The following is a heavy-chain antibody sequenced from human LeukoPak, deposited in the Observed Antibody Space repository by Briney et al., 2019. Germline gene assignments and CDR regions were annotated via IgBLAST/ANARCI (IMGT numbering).Heavy chain of an antibody. CDR3: AKDQTAAVGQLDY. CDR2: ISASGTDT. D-gene: IGHD6-13*01. Sequence: GGSLRLSCAASGFIVSSNYMSWVRQAPGKGLEWASVISASGTDTYYADSVKGRFTISRDNSQNTLYLHMNSLRAEDTAVYYCAKDQTAAVGQLDYWGQGTVVTVSS. CDR1: GFIVSSNY. J-gene: IGHJ4*02. V-gene: IGHV3-23*01.